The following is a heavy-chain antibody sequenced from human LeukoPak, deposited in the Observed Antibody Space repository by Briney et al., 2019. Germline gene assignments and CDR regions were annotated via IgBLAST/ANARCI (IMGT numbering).Heavy chain of an antibody. CDR2: IGGGDDDT. J-gene: IGHJ4*02. V-gene: IGHV3-23*01. Sequence: GFLRLSCAASGFTFSVHAMSWVRQAPGKGLEWVSSIGGGDDDTYYADSVRGRFTVSRDNSKNTLYLQMNSLRAEDTAEYYCAKDATPYNSIWDYFDCWGRGTLVTVSS. D-gene: IGHD1-1*01. CDR1: GFTFSVHA. CDR3: AKDATPYNSIWDYFDC.